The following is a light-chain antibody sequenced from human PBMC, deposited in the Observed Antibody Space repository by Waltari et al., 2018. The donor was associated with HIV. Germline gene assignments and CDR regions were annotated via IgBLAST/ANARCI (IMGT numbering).Light chain of an antibody. Sequence: EIVMTQSPATLSVAPGERATLSCRASQSVSSKLAWYQQKPGQAPRLLIYGAANRATGFPARCIGGEAGTEFTLTISSLQSEDFAVYYCQQYNNWPLTFGGGTRVEI. V-gene: IGKV3-15*01. CDR1: QSVSSK. J-gene: IGKJ4*01. CDR2: GAA. CDR3: QQYNNWPLT.